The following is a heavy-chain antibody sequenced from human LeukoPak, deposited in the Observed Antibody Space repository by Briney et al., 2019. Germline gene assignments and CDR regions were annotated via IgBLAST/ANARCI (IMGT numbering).Heavy chain of an antibody. Sequence: PGGSLRLSCAASGFTFSSYGMHWVRQAPGKGLEWVAVISYDGSNKYYADSVKGRFTISRDNSKNTLYLQMNSLRAEDTAVYYCAKLSNIVGATDYYYYGMDVWGQGTTVTVSS. V-gene: IGHV3-30*18. CDR3: AKLSNIVGATDYYYYGMDV. D-gene: IGHD1-26*01. CDR1: GFTFSSYG. CDR2: ISYDGSNK. J-gene: IGHJ6*02.